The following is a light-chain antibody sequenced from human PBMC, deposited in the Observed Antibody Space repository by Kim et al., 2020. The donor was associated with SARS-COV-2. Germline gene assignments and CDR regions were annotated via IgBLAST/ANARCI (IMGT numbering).Light chain of an antibody. CDR1: QSISNY. CDR2: AAS. CDR3: QQSYSDFSVYA. J-gene: IGKJ2*01. Sequence: IQMTQSPSSLSASVGDRVTITCRASQSISNYLNWYQKRPGKATKVLIYAASILQSGVPSRFSGSGSGTKFTLTISSLQHEDFATYYHQQSYSDFSVYACGQGTKLEV. V-gene: IGKV1-39*01.